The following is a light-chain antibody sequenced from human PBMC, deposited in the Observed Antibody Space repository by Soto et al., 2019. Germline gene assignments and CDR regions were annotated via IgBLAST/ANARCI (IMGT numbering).Light chain of an antibody. CDR3: QQYENLPT. J-gene: IGKJ5*01. Sequence: DTPMTQSPSTLSASIGDTVTMPCRASQSISIWLAWYQQKPGKPPKLLIYDASSLESGVPSRFSGSGSGTEFTLTISSLQPDDFATYYCQQYENLPTFGQGTRLEIK. V-gene: IGKV1-5*01. CDR1: QSISIW. CDR2: DAS.